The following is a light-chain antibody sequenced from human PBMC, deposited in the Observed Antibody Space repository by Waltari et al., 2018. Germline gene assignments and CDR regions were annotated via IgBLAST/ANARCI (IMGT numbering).Light chain of an antibody. CDR2: KAS. Sequence: IHMTQSPSSLSAAVVGKITTTCRASVNVNSFLNWYQQKPGKAPKLLIYKASTLQSGVPSRFSGSGSGTDFTLTISTMQSEDFATYYCQQNYRTPYSFGQGTKVEIK. CDR1: VNVNSF. J-gene: IGKJ2*03. CDR3: QQNYRTPYS. V-gene: IGKV1-39*01.